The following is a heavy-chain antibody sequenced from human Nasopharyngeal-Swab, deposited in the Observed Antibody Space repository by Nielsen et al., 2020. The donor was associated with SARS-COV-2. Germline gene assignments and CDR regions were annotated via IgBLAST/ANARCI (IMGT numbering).Heavy chain of an antibody. D-gene: IGHD6-13*01. J-gene: IGHJ6*02. CDR1: GYTLTELS. CDR3: AKAPSVAAAVDYYYGMDV. CDR2: FDPEDGET. Sequence: ASVKVSCKVSGYTLTELSMHWVRQAPGKGLEWMGGFDPEDGETIYAQKFQGRVTMTEDTSTDTAYMELSSLRSEDTAVYYCAKAPSVAAAVDYYYGMDVWGQGTTVTVSS. V-gene: IGHV1-24*01.